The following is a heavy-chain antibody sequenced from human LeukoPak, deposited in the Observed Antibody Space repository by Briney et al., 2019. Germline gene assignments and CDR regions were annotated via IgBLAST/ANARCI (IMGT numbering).Heavy chain of an antibody. CDR3: ARGLEDYSTTTYPLLKY. CDR1: GYTFTTYD. D-gene: IGHD2/OR15-2a*01. J-gene: IGHJ4*02. CDR2: MNPNSGDT. Sequence: ASVKVSCKASGYTFTTYDISWVRQATGQGLEWMGWMNPNSGDTGYARKFQGRVTLTRNPSISTAYMELSSLRSDDTAVYYCARGLEDYSTTTYPLLKYWGQGTLVTVA. V-gene: IGHV1-8*01.